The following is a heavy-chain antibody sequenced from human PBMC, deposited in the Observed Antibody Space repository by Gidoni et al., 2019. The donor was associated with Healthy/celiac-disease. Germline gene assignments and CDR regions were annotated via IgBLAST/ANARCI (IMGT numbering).Heavy chain of an antibody. D-gene: IGHD6-6*01. Sequence: QVQLVQSGAEVKKPGASVKVSCKASGYTFTSYGISWVRQAPGQGLEWMGWISAYNGNTNYAQKLQGRVTMTTDTSTSTAYMELRSLRSDDTAVYYCARDPAARSTPLKGGPEGGYMDVWGKGTTVTVSS. J-gene: IGHJ6*03. CDR3: ARDPAARSTPLKGGPEGGYMDV. CDR2: ISAYNGNT. V-gene: IGHV1-18*04. CDR1: GYTFTSYG.